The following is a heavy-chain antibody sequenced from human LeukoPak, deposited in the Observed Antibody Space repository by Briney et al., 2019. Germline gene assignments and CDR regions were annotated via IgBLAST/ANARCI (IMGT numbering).Heavy chain of an antibody. CDR1: GRPLSSSSYH. J-gene: IGHJ3*02. Sequence: SQTLPLPRPVSGRPLSSSSYHWAWLRHPPGKGLAWLGSIYYSGSTSYTPSLQSRVTISVDTSKNQFSLKLSSVTAADTAVYYCARERYSSGWYDAFDIWGQGTMVTVSS. CDR3: ARERYSSGWYDAFDI. V-gene: IGHV4-39*07. CDR2: IYYSGST. D-gene: IGHD6-19*01.